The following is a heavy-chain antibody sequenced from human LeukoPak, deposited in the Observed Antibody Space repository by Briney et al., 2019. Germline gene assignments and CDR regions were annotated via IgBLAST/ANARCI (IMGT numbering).Heavy chain of an antibody. CDR1: GYSISSGYY. J-gene: IGHJ4*02. CDR2: IYHRGST. CDR3: ARRTVTTGDYN. D-gene: IGHD4-17*01. Sequence: SETLSLTCTVSGYSISSGYYWGWIRQPPGKGLEWIGSIYHRGSTYYNPSLKSRVTISVDTSKNQFSLKLSSVTAADTAVYYCARRTVTTGDYNWGQGTLVTVSS. V-gene: IGHV4-38-2*02.